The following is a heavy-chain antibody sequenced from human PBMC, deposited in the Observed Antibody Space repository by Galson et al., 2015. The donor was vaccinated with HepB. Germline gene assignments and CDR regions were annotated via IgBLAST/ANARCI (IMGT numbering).Heavy chain of an antibody. D-gene: IGHD5-12*01. CDR1: GFTFSSYG. V-gene: IGHV3-33*01. CDR2: IWYDGSNK. J-gene: IGHJ4*02. Sequence: SLRLSCAASGFTFSSYGMHWVRQAPGKGLEWVAVIWYDGSNKYYADSVKGRFTISRDNSKNTLYLQMNSLRAEDTAVYYCAGRATNYHFDYCGQGTLVTVSS. CDR3: AGRATNYHFDY.